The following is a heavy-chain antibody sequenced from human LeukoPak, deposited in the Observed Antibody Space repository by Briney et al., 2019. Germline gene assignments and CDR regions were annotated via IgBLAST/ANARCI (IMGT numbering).Heavy chain of an antibody. J-gene: IGHJ4*02. CDR3: ARDQGHTVTTYFPDY. Sequence: GGSLRLSCSASGFTFSNYAMHWVRQAPGKGLEYVSAISGTGGSTYYADSVKGRFTISRGNSKNTLFLQMSSLRPEDTAVYYCARDQGHTVTTYFPDYWGQGTLVTVSS. CDR1: GFTFSNYA. CDR2: ISGTGGST. V-gene: IGHV3-64D*09. D-gene: IGHD4-17*01.